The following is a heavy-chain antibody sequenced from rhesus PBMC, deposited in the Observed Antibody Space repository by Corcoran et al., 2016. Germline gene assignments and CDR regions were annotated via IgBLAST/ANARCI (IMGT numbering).Heavy chain of an antibody. CDR2: IISAVDDT. V-gene: IGHV3S5*01. CDR1: GFTFSNYG. CDR3: AKAAYTSGWSFDY. Sequence: EVQLVESGGGLVQPGGSLRLSCAASGFTFSNYGMSWVRQAPGKGLEWVSYIISAVDDTHYADSVKGRFTISRDNSKNTLSLQMNSLRPEDTAVYFCAKAAYTSGWSFDYWGQGVLVTVSS. J-gene: IGHJ4*01. D-gene: IGHD6S26*01.